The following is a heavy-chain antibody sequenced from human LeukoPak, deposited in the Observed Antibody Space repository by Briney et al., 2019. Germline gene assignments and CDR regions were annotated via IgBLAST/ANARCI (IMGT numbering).Heavy chain of an antibody. CDR3: VRDAIVGFFDY. J-gene: IGHJ4*02. D-gene: IGHD2-15*01. CDR2: LYSGGSP. V-gene: IGHV3-53*01. CDR1: GFTVSSNY. Sequence: GGSLRLSCAASGFTVSSNYMNWVRQAPGMGLEWVSVLYSGGSPYYADSVKGRFTISRDNSKNTLYLQMNSLRAEDTAMYYCVRDAIVGFFDYWGQGTLVTVSS.